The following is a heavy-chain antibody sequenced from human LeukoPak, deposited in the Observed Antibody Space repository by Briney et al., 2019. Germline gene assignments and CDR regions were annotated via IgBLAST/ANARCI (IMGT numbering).Heavy chain of an antibody. CDR3: AGGISMVRGADY. CDR2: IKQEGSEK. CDR1: GFTFSTYW. Sequence: GGSLKLSCAASGFTFSTYWMTWVRQAPGKGLEWVANIKQEGSEKNYVDSVKGRFNISRDKAKNSLYLQMNPLSADDTAVYFCAGGISMVRGADYWGQGTLVTVS. D-gene: IGHD3-10*01. V-gene: IGHV3-7*04. J-gene: IGHJ4*02.